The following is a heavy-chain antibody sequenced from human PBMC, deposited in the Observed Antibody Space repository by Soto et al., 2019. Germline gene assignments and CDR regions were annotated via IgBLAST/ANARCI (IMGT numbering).Heavy chain of an antibody. CDR1: GYTFTSYG. V-gene: IGHV1-18*01. CDR3: ARVPAKLWSGFDYFDY. CDR2: ISAYNGNT. Sequence: ASVKVSCKASGYTFTSYGISWVRQAPGQGLEWMGWISAYNGNTNYAQKLQGRVTMTTDTSTSTAYMELRSLRSDDTAVYYCARVPAKLWSGFDYFDYWGQGTLVTVSS. D-gene: IGHD3-3*01. J-gene: IGHJ4*02.